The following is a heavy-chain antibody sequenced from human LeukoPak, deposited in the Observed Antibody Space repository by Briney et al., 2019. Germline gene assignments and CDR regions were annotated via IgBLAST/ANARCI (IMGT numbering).Heavy chain of an antibody. J-gene: IGHJ1*01. CDR2: RSDDGSAQ. CDR3: AKDRDPYSSGTWDS. CDR1: GFTFNKYG. V-gene: IGHV3-30*18. Sequence: GRSLRLSCIASGFTFNKYGMHWVRQAPGKGLEWVAVRSDDGSAQHYADSVRGQFTISRDNSKNTLSLQMNSLRPEDTAMYFCAKDRDPYSSGTWDSWGQGTLVIVSS. D-gene: IGHD3-22*01.